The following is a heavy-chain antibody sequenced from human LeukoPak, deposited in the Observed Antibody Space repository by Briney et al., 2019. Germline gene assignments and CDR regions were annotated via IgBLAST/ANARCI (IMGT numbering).Heavy chain of an antibody. V-gene: IGHV5-51*01. CDR1: GYSFANYW. Sequence: GESLQISCKGSGYSFANYWIGWVRQLPGKGLEWMGIIYPGDSDTRYSPSFQGQVTISADKSISTAYLQWSSLKASDTAMYYCARLGLVGAERNPLDSWGQGTLVTVSS. D-gene: IGHD1-26*01. CDR2: IYPGDSDT. CDR3: ARLGLVGAERNPLDS. J-gene: IGHJ4*02.